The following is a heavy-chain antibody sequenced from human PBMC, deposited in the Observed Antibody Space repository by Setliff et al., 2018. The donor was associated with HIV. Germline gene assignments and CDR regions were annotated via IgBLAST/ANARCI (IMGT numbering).Heavy chain of an antibody. D-gene: IGHD1-7*01. CDR2: VPHSGST. Sequence: SETLSLTCAVYGGSLSGFYWTFIRQSPGKGLEWISEVPHSGSTTYAPSLKSRITISVDTSKNQFSLKLNSVTAADTAVYYCARVRLELRQYWFDSWGQGSPVTVSS. CDR3: ARVRLELRQYWFDS. V-gene: IGHV4-34*01. CDR1: GGSLSGFY. J-gene: IGHJ5*01.